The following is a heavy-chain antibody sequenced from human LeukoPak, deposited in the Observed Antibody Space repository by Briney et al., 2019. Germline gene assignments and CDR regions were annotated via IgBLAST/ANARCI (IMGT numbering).Heavy chain of an antibody. J-gene: IGHJ4*02. V-gene: IGHV3-21*01. Sequence: GGSLRLSCAASGFTFSSYSMNWVRQAPGKGLEWVSSISSSSSYIYYADSVKGRFTISRDNAKNSLYLQMNSLRAEDTAVYYCARDLGGYCSSTSCYEFDYWGQGTLVTVSS. CDR2: ISSSSSYI. CDR3: ARDLGGYCSSTSCYEFDY. CDR1: GFTFSSYS. D-gene: IGHD2-2*01.